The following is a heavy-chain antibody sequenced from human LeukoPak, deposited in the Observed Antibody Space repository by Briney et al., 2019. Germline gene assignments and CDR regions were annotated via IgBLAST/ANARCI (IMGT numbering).Heavy chain of an antibody. CDR3: AKHSTVTTLPYHYYGMDV. CDR2: ISGSGGST. Sequence: GGSLRLSCAASGFTFSSYAMSWVRQAPGKGLEWVPAISGSGGSTYYADSVKGRFTISRDNSKNTLYLQMNSLRAEDTAVYYCAKHSTVTTLPYHYYGMDVWGQGTTVTVSS. D-gene: IGHD4-17*01. V-gene: IGHV3-23*01. J-gene: IGHJ6*02. CDR1: GFTFSSYA.